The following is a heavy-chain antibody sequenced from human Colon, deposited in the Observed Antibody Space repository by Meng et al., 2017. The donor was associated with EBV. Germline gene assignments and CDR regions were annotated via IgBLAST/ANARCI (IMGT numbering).Heavy chain of an antibody. J-gene: IGHJ4*02. V-gene: IGHV3-23*04. CDR2: ASYSGGQT. D-gene: IGHD3-10*02. CDR3: AKHYVRSHDY. Sequence: DVKGVGAGCGLVRPVGFLRLACATFGFFFDNDDISWVRQAPGKGLEWVSAASYSGGQTYYADSGKGRFTVSRDNSKSTVYLQMDSLRVEDTAIYYCAKHYVRSHDYWGQGTLVTVSS. CDR1: GFFFDNDD.